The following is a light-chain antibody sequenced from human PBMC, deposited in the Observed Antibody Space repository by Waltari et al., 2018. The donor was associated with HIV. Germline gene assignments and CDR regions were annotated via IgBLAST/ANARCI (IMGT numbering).Light chain of an antibody. CDR3: SSYGDSLKVL. V-gene: IGLV2-8*01. CDR2: EVP. Sequence: QSALTQPPSASGSLGQSVTISCTGSSSDIGAYDFVSWFQQHPHSAPKLLLYEVPRRPATVSHRFSGSRSGNTAFLTVAGLQPDDEATYFCSSYGDSLKVLFGGGTNVTVL. CDR1: SSDIGAYDF. J-gene: IGLJ2*01.